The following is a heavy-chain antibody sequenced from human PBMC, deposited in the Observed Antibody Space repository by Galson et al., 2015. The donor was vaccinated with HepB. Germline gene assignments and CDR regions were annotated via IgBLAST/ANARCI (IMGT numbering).Heavy chain of an antibody. Sequence: SGAEVKKPGESLKISCKGSGYSFTSYWIGWVRQAPGQGLEWMGRIIPILGIANYAQKFQGRVTITADKSTSTAYMELSSLRSEDTAVYYCARDSSSWTYFDYWGQGTLVTVSS. D-gene: IGHD6-13*01. CDR2: IIPILGIA. V-gene: IGHV1-69*04. CDR1: GYSFTSYW. CDR3: ARDSSSWTYFDY. J-gene: IGHJ4*02.